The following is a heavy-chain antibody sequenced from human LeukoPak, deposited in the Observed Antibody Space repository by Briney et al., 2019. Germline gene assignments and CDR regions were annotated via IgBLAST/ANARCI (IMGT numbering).Heavy chain of an antibody. D-gene: IGHD4-23*01. J-gene: IGHJ4*02. CDR1: GFTFSSYD. V-gene: IGHV3-23*01. Sequence: GGSLRLSCTASGFTFSSYDMNGVRQAPGKGVEWVSAISGSGGSTYYADSVKGRFTISRDNSKNTLYLQMNSLRAEDTAVYYCAKHLLTVVSPFDYWGQGTLVTVSS. CDR2: ISGSGGST. CDR3: AKHLLTVVSPFDY.